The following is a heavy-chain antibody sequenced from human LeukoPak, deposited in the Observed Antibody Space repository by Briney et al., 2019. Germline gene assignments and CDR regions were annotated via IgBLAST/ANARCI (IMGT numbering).Heavy chain of an antibody. D-gene: IGHD3-22*01. V-gene: IGHV1-2*03. CDR3: AAGIVVDNGLDY. CDR1: GYTFTGYY. Sequence: LAASVKVSCKASGYTFTGYYMHWVRQAPGQGLEWMGWINPNSGGTNYAQKFQGRVTMTRDTSISTAYMELSRLRSDDTAVYYCAAGIVVDNGLDYWGQGTLVTVSS. CDR2: INPNSGGT. J-gene: IGHJ4*02.